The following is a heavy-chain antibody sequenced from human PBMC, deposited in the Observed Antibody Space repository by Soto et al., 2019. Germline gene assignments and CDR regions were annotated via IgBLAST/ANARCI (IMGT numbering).Heavy chain of an antibody. CDR1: VVSISSGDYY. D-gene: IGHD3-22*01. V-gene: IGHV4-30-4*01. Sequence: PSETLSLTCTFSVVSISSGDYYCSWIRQPPWKGLEWIGYIYYSGSTYYNPSLKSRVTISVDTSKNQFSLKLSSVTAADTAVYYCARVRVEYYDSSGYYLFEYWGQGTLVTVSS. CDR3: ARVRVEYYDSSGYYLFEY. J-gene: IGHJ4*02. CDR2: IYYSGST.